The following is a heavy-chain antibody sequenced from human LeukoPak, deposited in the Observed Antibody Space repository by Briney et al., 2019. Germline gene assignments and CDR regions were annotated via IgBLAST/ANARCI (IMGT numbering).Heavy chain of an antibody. J-gene: IGHJ3*02. V-gene: IGHV1-2*04. Sequence: ASVKVSCKASGYTFTGYYMHWVRQAPGQGLEWMGWINPNSGGTNYAQKFQGWVTMTRDTSISTAYMELSRLRSDDTAVYYCARDPLLGAGKDAFDIWGQGTMATVSS. CDR2: INPNSGGT. CDR1: GYTFTGYY. D-gene: IGHD3-16*01. CDR3: ARDPLLGAGKDAFDI.